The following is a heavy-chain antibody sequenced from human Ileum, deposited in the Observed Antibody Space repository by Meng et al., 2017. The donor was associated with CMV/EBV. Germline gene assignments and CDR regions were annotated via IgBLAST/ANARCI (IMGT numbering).Heavy chain of an antibody. Sequence: GESLKISCAASGFTFSSYAMSWVRQAPGKGLEWVSAISGSNTYYADSVKGRFTISRDNSKNTLYLQMNSLRAEDTAIYYCAKLSDYWGQGKLVNGAS. CDR3: AKLSDY. J-gene: IGHJ4*02. CDR1: GFTFSSYA. V-gene: IGHV3-23*01. CDR2: ISGSNT.